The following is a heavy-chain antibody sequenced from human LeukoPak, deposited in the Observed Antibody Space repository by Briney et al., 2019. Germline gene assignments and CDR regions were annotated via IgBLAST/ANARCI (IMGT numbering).Heavy chain of an antibody. Sequence: SQTLSLTCHVSGRSISSYYWSWIRQPPGKGLEWIGYIYYSGSTNYNPSLKSRVTISVDTSKNQFSLKLSSVTAADTAVYYCATYSYGYGLDAFDIWGQGTMVTVCS. CDR2: IYYSGST. D-gene: IGHD5-18*01. J-gene: IGHJ3*02. CDR3: ATYSYGYGLDAFDI. CDR1: GRSISSYY. V-gene: IGHV4-59*01.